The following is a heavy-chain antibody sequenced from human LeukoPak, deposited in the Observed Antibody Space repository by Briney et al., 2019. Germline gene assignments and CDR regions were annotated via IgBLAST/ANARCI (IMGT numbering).Heavy chain of an antibody. Sequence: GGSLRLSCAASGFTFSSYSMNWVRQAPGKGLEWVSSISSSSSYIYYADSVKGRFTISRDNAKNSLYLQMNSLRAEDTAVYYCARVYTNGVLRYFLGHQAFDYWGQGTLVTVSS. CDR2: ISSSSSYI. J-gene: IGHJ4*02. V-gene: IGHV3-21*01. D-gene: IGHD3-9*01. CDR1: GFTFSSYS. CDR3: ARVYTNGVLRYFLGHQAFDY.